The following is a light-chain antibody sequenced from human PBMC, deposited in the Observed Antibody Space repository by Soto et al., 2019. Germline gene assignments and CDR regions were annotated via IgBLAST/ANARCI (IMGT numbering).Light chain of an antibody. J-gene: IGKJ1*01. CDR1: QGISNY. CDR2: AAS. V-gene: IGKV1-27*01. CDR3: RKYNSAHRT. Sequence: DIQMTQSPSSLSASVGDRVTITCRASQGISNYLAWYQQKPGKVPKLLIYAASTLQSGVPSRFSGSGSGTDVTLSMSSLQPDDVATYCCRKYNSAHRTFGRGPEGEI.